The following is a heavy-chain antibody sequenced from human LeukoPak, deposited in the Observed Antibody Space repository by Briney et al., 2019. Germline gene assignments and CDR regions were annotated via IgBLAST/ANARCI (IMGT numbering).Heavy chain of an antibody. D-gene: IGHD3-10*01. CDR3: ARGANYPDY. CDR2: INNDGDKR. J-gene: IGHJ4*02. Sequence: GGSLRLSCEASGLSLRSYIMNWVRRPPGKGLEWIASINNDGDKRYYADSVKGRFIISRDNAKKSLSLQMNSLTADDTAVYFCARGANYPDYWGQGTLVTVSS. CDR1: GLSLRSYI. V-gene: IGHV3-21*04.